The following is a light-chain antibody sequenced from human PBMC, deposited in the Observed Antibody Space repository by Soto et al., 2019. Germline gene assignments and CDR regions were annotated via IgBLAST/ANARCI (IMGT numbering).Light chain of an antibody. V-gene: IGLV2-14*03. CDR2: DVT. CDR3: SSYTTTSTVV. J-gene: IGLJ2*01. CDR1: SSDVGGYNY. Sequence: QSVLTQPASVSGSPGQSITISCTGTSSDVGGYNYVSWYQHHPGKAPKLMIYDVTNRPSGVSNRFSGSKSGNTASLTISGVQSEDEAYYYCSSYTTTSTVVFGGGTKLTVL.